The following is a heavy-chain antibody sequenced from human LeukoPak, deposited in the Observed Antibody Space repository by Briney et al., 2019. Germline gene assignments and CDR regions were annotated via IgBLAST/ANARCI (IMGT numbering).Heavy chain of an antibody. J-gene: IGHJ4*02. CDR2: ISAYNGNT. CDR1: GYTFTSYG. D-gene: IGHD3-3*01. V-gene: IGHV1-18*01. Sequence: ASVKVSCKASGYTFTSYGISWVRQAPGQGLEWMGWISAYNGNTNYAQKLQGRVTMTTDTSTSTAYMELRSLRSDDTAVYYCAGHYDFWGGYYALDYWGQGTLVTVSS. CDR3: AGHYDFWGGYYALDY.